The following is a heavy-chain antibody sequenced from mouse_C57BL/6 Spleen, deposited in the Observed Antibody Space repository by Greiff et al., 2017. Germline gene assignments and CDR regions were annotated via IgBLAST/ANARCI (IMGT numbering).Heavy chain of an antibody. Sequence: QVQLQQPGAELVRPGSSVKLSCKASGYTFTSYWMHRVKQRPIQGLEWIGNIDPSDSETHYNQKFKDKATLTVDKSSSTAYMQLSSLTSEDSAVYYCARSDYYDYGVYAMDYWGQGTSVTVSS. CDR3: ARSDYYDYGVYAMDY. J-gene: IGHJ4*01. V-gene: IGHV1-52*01. CDR2: IDPSDSET. D-gene: IGHD2-4*01. CDR1: GYTFTSYW.